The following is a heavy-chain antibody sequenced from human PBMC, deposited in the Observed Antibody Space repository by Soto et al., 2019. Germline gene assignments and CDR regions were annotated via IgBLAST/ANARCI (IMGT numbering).Heavy chain of an antibody. V-gene: IGHV3-48*02. J-gene: IGHJ5*02. Sequence: GGSLRLSCAASGFTFSSYSMNWVRQAPGKGLEWVSYISSSSSTIYYADSVKGRFTISRDNAKNSLYLQMNSLRDEDTAVYYCARIAAAGRYNWFDPWGQGTLVTVSS. CDR2: ISSSSSTI. CDR3: ARIAAAGRYNWFDP. CDR1: GFTFSSYS. D-gene: IGHD6-13*01.